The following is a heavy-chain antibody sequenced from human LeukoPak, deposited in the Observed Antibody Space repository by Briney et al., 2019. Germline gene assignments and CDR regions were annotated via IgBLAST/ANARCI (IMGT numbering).Heavy chain of an antibody. CDR3: ARDAMYYDFWSGYYDY. V-gene: IGHV3-48*04. CDR1: GFTFSSYS. J-gene: IGHJ4*02. Sequence: GGSLRLSCAASGFTFSSYSMNCVRQAPGQGLEWVSYISSTSTIYYADSVKGRFTISRDNAKNSLSLQMNSLRAEDTAVYYCARDAMYYDFWSGYYDYWGQGTLVTVSS. D-gene: IGHD3-3*01. CDR2: ISSTSTI.